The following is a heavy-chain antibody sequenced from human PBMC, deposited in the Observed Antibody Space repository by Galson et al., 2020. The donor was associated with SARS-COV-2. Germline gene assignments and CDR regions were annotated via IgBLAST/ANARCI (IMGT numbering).Heavy chain of an antibody. CDR2: ISYDGNNK. CDR3: ARDGEMAFYYYHYYMDV. D-gene: IGHD3-3*02. Sequence: GESLKISCAASGFTFCSYAMHWVRQAPGKGLEWVALISYDGNNKYYADSVKGRFTVSRDNSKNTMNLQMNSLRAEDTAVYYCARDGEMAFYYYHYYMDVWGKGTTVTVSS. J-gene: IGHJ6*03. V-gene: IGHV3-30-3*01. CDR1: GFTFCSYA.